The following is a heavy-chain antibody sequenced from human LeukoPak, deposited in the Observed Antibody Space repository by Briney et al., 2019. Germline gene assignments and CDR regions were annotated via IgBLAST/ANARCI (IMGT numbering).Heavy chain of an antibody. CDR1: GFTFDDYA. V-gene: IGHV3-43D*03. J-gene: IGHJ4*02. Sequence: GGSLRLSCAASGFTFDDYAMHWVRQAPGKGLEWVSLISWDGGSTYYADSVKGRFTISRDNSKNSLYLQMNSLRAEDTALYYCAKDHCSSTSCYTGIFDYWGQGTLVTVSS. CDR3: AKDHCSSTSCYTGIFDY. D-gene: IGHD2-2*02. CDR2: ISWDGGST.